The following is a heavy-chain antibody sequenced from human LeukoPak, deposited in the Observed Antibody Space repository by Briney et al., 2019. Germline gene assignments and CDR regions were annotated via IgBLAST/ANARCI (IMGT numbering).Heavy chain of an antibody. CDR1: GFTFSSYS. Sequence: GSLRLSCAASGFTFSSYSMNWVRQPPGKGLEWIGEINHSGSTNYNPSLKSRVTISVDTSKNQFSLKLSSVTAADTAVYYCARETSSSWYPIYYYYGMDVWGQGTTVTVSS. CDR3: ARETSSSWYPIYYYYGMDV. V-gene: IGHV4-34*01. J-gene: IGHJ6*02. D-gene: IGHD6-13*01. CDR2: INHSGST.